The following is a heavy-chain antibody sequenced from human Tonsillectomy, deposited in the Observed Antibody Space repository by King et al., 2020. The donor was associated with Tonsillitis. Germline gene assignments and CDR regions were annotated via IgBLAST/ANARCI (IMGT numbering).Heavy chain of an antibody. CDR1: GGSISSSSYY. J-gene: IGHJ3*02. CDR2: IYYSGST. D-gene: IGHD3-16*01. V-gene: IGHV4-39*01. Sequence: QLQESGPGLVKPSETLSLTCTVSGGSISSSSYYWGWIRQPPGKGLEWIGGIYYSGSTYYNPSLKSRVTISVDTSKNQFSLKLSSVTAADTAVYYCARALRAADAFDIWGQGTMVTVSS. CDR3: ARALRAADAFDI.